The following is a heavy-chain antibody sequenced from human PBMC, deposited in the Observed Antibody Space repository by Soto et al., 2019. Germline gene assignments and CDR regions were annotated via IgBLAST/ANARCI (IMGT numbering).Heavy chain of an antibody. D-gene: IGHD6-6*01. CDR2: INHSGST. Sequence: SETLSLTCAVYGGSFSGYYWSWIRQPPGKGLEWIGEINHSGSTNYNPSLKSRVTISVDTSKNQFSLKLSSVTAADTAVYYCVRQLLYYYYYGLDVRGQGTTVTVSS. CDR1: GGSFSGYY. CDR3: VRQLLYYYYYGLDV. V-gene: IGHV4-34*01. J-gene: IGHJ6*02.